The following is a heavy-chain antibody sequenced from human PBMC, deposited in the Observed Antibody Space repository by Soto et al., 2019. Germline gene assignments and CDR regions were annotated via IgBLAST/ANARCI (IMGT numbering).Heavy chain of an antibody. CDR1: GYIFTNFG. CDR3: AREYYDGRGYYFWNFEI. CDR2: RSTSKGYK. V-gene: IGHV1-18*01. J-gene: IGHJ2*01. Sequence: VQLLQSETEVSRPGASVRVSCKASGYIFTNFGINWLRQAPGQGLERMGWRSTSKGYKQPAQKYQGRFTMTTDTSTNTAYMELTSLTSDDTAVYYCAREYYDGRGYYFWNFEIWGRGTLVTVSS. D-gene: IGHD3-22*01.